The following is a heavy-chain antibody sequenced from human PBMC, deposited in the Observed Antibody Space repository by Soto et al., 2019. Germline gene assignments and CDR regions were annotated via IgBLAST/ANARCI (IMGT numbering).Heavy chain of an antibody. Sequence: SETLSLTCTVSGGSISSGGYYWSWIRQHPGKGLEWIGYIYYSGSTYYNPSLKSRVTISVDTSKNQFSLKLSSVTAADTAVYYCARVCSSTSSPYRFYNWFDPWRQGTLVTVSS. J-gene: IGHJ5*02. D-gene: IGHD2-2*01. CDR3: ARVCSSTSSPYRFYNWFDP. V-gene: IGHV4-31*03. CDR1: GGSISSGGYY. CDR2: IYYSGST.